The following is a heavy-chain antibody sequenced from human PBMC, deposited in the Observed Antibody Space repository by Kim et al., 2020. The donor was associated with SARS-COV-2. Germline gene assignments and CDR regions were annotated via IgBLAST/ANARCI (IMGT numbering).Heavy chain of an antibody. Sequence: GGSLRLSCAASGFTVIYNYMSWVRQAPGKGLEWVSFVNGDGDTYYADSVKGRFTISRDNSKNTLYLQMNNLRPEDTAVYYCARDHHCGGDCPSGDWGQGT. CDR1: GFTVIYNY. D-gene: IGHD2-21*02. CDR2: VNGDGDT. V-gene: IGHV3-53*01. CDR3: ARDHHCGGDCPSGD. J-gene: IGHJ4*02.